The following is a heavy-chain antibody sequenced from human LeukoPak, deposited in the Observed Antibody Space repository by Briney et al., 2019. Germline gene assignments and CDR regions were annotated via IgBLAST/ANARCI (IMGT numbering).Heavy chain of an antibody. CDR1: GGSISSSSYY. J-gene: IGHJ4*02. CDR3: ARGPRRFLGLGAY. Sequence: PSETLSLTCTVSGGSISSSSYYWGWIRQPPGKGLEWIGEINHSGSTNYNPSLKSRVTISVDTSKNQFSLKLSSVTAADTAVYYCARGPRRFLGLGAYWGQGTLVTVSS. CDR2: INHSGST. V-gene: IGHV4-39*07. D-gene: IGHD3-16*01.